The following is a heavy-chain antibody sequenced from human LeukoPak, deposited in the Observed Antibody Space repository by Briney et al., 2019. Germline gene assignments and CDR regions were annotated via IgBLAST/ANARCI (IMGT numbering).Heavy chain of an antibody. J-gene: IGHJ5*02. CDR2: MNPNSGNT. V-gene: IGHV1-8*01. CDR3: ATAYIVPAVHNWFDP. CDR1: GYTFTSYD. Sequence: ASVKVSCKASGYTFTSYDINWVRHATGQGLEWMGWMNPNSGNTGYAQKFQGRVTMTRNTSISTAYMELSSLRSEDTAVYYCATAYIVPAVHNWFDPWGQGTLVTVSS. D-gene: IGHD2-2*01.